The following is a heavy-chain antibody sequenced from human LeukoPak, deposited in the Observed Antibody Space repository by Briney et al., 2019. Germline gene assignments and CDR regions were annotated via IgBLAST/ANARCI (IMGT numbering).Heavy chain of an antibody. Sequence: GGPLRLAWAASGFTFSTYSINWVRQAPGKGLEWVSSISSSGSYIYYADSVKGRFTFSRDNAKKSLDLQMNSLRAEDTAVYYCARGGWSPSDAFDIWGQGTMVTVSS. CDR2: ISSSGSYI. CDR1: GFTFSTYS. V-gene: IGHV3-21*01. J-gene: IGHJ3*02. CDR3: ARGGWSPSDAFDI. D-gene: IGHD6-19*01.